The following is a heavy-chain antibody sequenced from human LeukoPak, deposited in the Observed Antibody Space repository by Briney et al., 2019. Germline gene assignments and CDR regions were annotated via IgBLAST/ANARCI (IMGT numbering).Heavy chain of an antibody. Sequence: PGGSLRLSCAAPGFTFSDCGVHWVRQATGAGLEWVAYIHYDGAEKYYADSVKGRFTISRDNSKNTLYLQMNNLRPEDTAVYFCAKRYYDILTGYYYWYFDLWGPGTLVTVSS. V-gene: IGHV3-30*02. CDR2: IHYDGAEK. J-gene: IGHJ2*01. D-gene: IGHD3-9*01. CDR1: GFTFSDCG. CDR3: AKRYYDILTGYYYWYFDL.